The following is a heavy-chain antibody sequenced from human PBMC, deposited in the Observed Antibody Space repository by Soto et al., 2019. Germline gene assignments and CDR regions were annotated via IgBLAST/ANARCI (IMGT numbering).Heavy chain of an antibody. V-gene: IGHV3-23*01. CDR3: AKATATGVGAFDI. CDR1: GFTCSSYD. Sequence: GGSLRLSCAASGFTCSSYDMSWVRQAPGKGLEWVSTILVGGSTHYPDSVKGRFTISRDNSKNTVFLQMNSLTAGDTAVYYCAKATATGVGAFDICGQGTMVTVS. D-gene: IGHD2-8*01. CDR2: ILVGGST. J-gene: IGHJ3*02.